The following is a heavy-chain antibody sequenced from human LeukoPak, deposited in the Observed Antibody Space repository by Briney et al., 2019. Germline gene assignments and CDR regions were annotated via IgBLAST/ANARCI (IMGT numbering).Heavy chain of an antibody. CDR1: GYSISSDYY. CDR3: ARFYYDSSGHGFDP. D-gene: IGHD3-22*01. CDR2: IYHSGST. Sequence: PSETLSLTCTVSGYSISSDYYWGWIRQSPGKGLEWIGSIYHSGSTYYNPSLKSRVTISLDTSKNQFSLKLSSVTAADTAVYYCARFYYDSSGHGFDPWGQGTLVTVSS. J-gene: IGHJ5*02. V-gene: IGHV4-38-2*02.